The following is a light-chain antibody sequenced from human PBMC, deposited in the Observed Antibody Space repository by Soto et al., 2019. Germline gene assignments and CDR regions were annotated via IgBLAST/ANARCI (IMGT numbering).Light chain of an antibody. CDR1: QSISSW. Sequence: DIQMPQSPATLSASVGDRVTITCRASQSISSWLAWYQQKPGKVPKLLIDDASSLGSGVPSRFSGSGSGTEFTLTISSLQPDDFATYYCQQYKTYPWTFGQGTRVEI. CDR3: QQYKTYPWT. J-gene: IGKJ1*01. V-gene: IGKV1-5*01. CDR2: DAS.